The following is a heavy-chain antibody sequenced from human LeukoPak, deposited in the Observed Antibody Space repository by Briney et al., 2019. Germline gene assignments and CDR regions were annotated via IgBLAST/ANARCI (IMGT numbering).Heavy chain of an antibody. J-gene: IGHJ6*03. CDR1: GFTFDDYA. Sequence: PGGSLRLSCAASGFTFDDYAMSWVRQVAGKGLEWVSGITWNGGITGYADSVKGRFTISRDNAKTTVYLQMNSLRAEDTALYYCAREGHYDILTGYSPVEYYYYYMDVWGKGTTVTVSS. D-gene: IGHD3-9*01. CDR2: ITWNGGIT. V-gene: IGHV3-20*04. CDR3: AREGHYDILTGYSPVEYYYYYMDV.